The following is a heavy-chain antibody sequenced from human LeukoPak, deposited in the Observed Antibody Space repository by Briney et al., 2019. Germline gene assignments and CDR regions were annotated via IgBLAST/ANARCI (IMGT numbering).Heavy chain of an antibody. V-gene: IGHV3-23*01. CDR2: TSGSGDGT. CDR3: AKLRGFFDSSGQFDY. J-gene: IGHJ4*02. D-gene: IGHD3-22*01. CDR1: GFTFSSYA. Sequence: GGSLRLSCAASGFTFSSYAMSWVRQAPGKGLEWVSATSGSGDGTFYADSVKGRFTISRDNSKNILYLQMNSLRAEDTAIYYCAKLRGFFDSSGQFDYWGQGTLVTVSS.